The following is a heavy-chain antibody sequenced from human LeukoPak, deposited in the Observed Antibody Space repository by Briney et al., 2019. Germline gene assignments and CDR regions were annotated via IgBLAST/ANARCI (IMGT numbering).Heavy chain of an antibody. V-gene: IGHV1-69*05. CDR2: IIPIFGTA. CDR1: GGTFSSYA. CDR3: ARAAYCGGDCYLFDY. D-gene: IGHD2-21*02. J-gene: IGHJ4*02. Sequence: SVKVSCKASGGTFSSYAISWVRQAPGQGLEWMGGIIPIFGTANYAQKFQGRVTITTDESTSTAYMELSSLRSEDTAVYYCARAAYCGGDCYLFDYWGRGTLVTVSS.